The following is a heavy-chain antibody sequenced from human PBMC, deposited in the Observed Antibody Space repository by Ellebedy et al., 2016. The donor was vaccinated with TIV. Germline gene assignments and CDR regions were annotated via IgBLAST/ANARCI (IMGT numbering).Heavy chain of an antibody. CDR2: ISASSDAI. CDR3: ARTVGAPGY. Sequence: GGSLRLXCAASGFTFSSYNMNWVRQAPGKGLEWISYISASSDAIYYADSVRGRFTISRDNAENSLYLQRNSLRAEDTAVYYCARTVGAPGYWGQGTLVTVSS. CDR1: GFTFSSYN. D-gene: IGHD1-26*01. J-gene: IGHJ4*02. V-gene: IGHV3-48*04.